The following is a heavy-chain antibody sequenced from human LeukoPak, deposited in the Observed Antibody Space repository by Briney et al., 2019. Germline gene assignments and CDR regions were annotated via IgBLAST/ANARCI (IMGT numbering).Heavy chain of an antibody. D-gene: IGHD5-24*01. CDR1: GGTFSSYA. CDR2: ITPIFGTA. CDR3: ARGRMATILLDFADAFDI. V-gene: IGHV1-69*13. Sequence: ASVKVSCKASGGTFSSYAISWVRQAPGQGLEWMGGITPIFGTANYAQKFQGRVTITADESTSTAYMELSSLRSEDTAVYYCARGRMATILLDFADAFDIWGQGTMVTVSS. J-gene: IGHJ3*02.